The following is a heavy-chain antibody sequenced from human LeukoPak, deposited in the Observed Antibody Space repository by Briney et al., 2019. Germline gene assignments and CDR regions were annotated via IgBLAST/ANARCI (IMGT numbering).Heavy chain of an antibody. CDR1: GFTFSDYY. CDR2: ISSSGSTI. Sequence: GGSLRLSCAASGFTFSDYYMSWIRQAPEKGLEWVSYISSSGSTIYYADSVKGRFTISRDNAKNSLYLQMNSLRAEDTAVYYCARSRVAARRGRWFDPWGQGTLVTVSS. D-gene: IGHD6-6*01. J-gene: IGHJ5*02. V-gene: IGHV3-11*01. CDR3: ARSRVAARRGRWFDP.